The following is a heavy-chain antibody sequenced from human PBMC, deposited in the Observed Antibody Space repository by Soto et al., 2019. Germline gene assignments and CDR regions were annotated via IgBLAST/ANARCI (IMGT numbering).Heavy chain of an antibody. J-gene: IGHJ3*02. CDR1: GGTFSSYT. Sequence: QVQLVQSGAEVKKPRSSVKVSCKASGGTFSSYTISWVRQAPGQGLEWMGRIIPILGIANYAQKFQGRVTITADKSTSTAYMELSSLRSEDTAVYYCARVGPGGAFDIWGQGTMVTVSS. V-gene: IGHV1-69*02. CDR3: ARVGPGGAFDI. CDR2: IIPILGIA. D-gene: IGHD3-10*01.